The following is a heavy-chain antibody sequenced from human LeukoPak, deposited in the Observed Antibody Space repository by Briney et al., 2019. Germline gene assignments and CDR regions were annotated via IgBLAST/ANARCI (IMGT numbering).Heavy chain of an antibody. J-gene: IGHJ4*02. CDR1: GGSFSSYY. V-gene: IGHV4-4*07. CDR2: IYTSGSS. CDR3: ARGSRYFDPFDY. Sequence: PSETLCLTCTVSGGSFSSYYWSWIRQPAGKGLEWIGRIYTSGSSNYDPSLKSRVTMSVDTSKNQFSLKLSSVTAADTAVYYCARGSRYFDPFDYWGQGTLVTVSS. D-gene: IGHD3-9*01.